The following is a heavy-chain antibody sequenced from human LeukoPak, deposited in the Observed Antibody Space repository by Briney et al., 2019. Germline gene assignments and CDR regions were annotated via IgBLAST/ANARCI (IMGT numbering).Heavy chain of an antibody. Sequence: GGSLRLSCAASGFTFSSYSMNWVRQAPGKGLEWVSSISSSSSYIYYADSVKGRFTISRDNAKNSLYLQMNSLRAEDTAVYYCARASDFWSGYNTKDFDYWGQGTLVTVSS. CDR2: ISSSSSYI. D-gene: IGHD3-3*01. CDR1: GFTFSSYS. CDR3: ARASDFWSGYNTKDFDY. V-gene: IGHV3-21*01. J-gene: IGHJ4*02.